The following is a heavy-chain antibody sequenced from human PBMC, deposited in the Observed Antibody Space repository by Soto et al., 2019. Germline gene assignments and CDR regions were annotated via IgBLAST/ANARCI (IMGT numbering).Heavy chain of an antibody. D-gene: IGHD6-19*01. J-gene: IGHJ3*02. V-gene: IGHV4-34*01. CDR2: INHSGST. Sequence: GSLRLSCAASGFTFSNAWINWVRQAPGKGLEWIGEINHSGSTNYNPSLKSRVTISVDTSKNQFSLKLSSVTAADTAVYYCARVDGWYNAFDIWGQGTMVTVSS. CDR1: GFTFSNAW. CDR3: ARVDGWYNAFDI.